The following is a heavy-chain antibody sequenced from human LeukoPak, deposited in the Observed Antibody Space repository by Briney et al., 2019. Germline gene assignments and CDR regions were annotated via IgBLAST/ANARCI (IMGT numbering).Heavy chain of an antibody. CDR3: ARRYGGSWFDP. CDR2: IDPGDSDT. Sequence: GESLKISCKGSGYSFTNHWSVWVRQIPGKGLGLMGIIDPGDSDTRYSPSFQGQVTISADKSIRTAYLRWSSLKASDTAMYYCARRYGGSWFDPWGQGTLVTVSS. J-gene: IGHJ5*02. D-gene: IGHD3-10*01. V-gene: IGHV5-51*01. CDR1: GYSFTNHW.